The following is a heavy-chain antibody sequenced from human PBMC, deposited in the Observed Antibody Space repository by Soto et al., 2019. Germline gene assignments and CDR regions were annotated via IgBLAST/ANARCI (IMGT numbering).Heavy chain of an antibody. CDR3: VKDDGGYPSTAPH. V-gene: IGHV3-23*01. CDR2: ISGSGDRT. CDR1: GITISNYP. D-gene: IGHD3-22*01. J-gene: IGHJ1*01. Sequence: EVQLLESGGGLVQPGGSLRLSCAASGITISNYPMSWVRQAPGKGLDWVSGISGSGDRTYYADSAKGRFTICKDISKNSLSLQLDNLGVEDTAVYFCVKDDGGYPSTAPHWGQGTMVTVSS.